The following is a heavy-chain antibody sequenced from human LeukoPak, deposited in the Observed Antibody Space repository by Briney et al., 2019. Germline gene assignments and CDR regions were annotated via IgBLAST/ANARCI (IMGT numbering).Heavy chain of an antibody. J-gene: IGHJ4*02. CDR2: IRYDGSNK. CDR1: GFTFSSYG. D-gene: IGHD4-17*01. CDR3: AKGKDYYGDYPCLDY. V-gene: IGHV3-30*02. Sequence: GGSLGLSCAASGFTFSSYGMRWVRQAPGKGLEWVAFIRYDGSNKYYADSVKGRFTISRDNSKNTLYLQMNSLRAEDTAVYYCAKGKDYYGDYPCLDYWGQGTLVTVSS.